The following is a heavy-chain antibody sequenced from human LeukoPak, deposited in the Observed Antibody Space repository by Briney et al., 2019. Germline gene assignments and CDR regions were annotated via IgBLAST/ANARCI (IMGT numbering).Heavy chain of an antibody. Sequence: GGSLRLSCAASRFTFSSYSMNWVRQAPGKGLEWVANIRQDGSGQFYADSVKGRFTISRDNAKNSLYLQMDSLRVEDTAVYYCARVDSSGYYLVGACDIWGQGTMVTVSS. J-gene: IGHJ3*02. CDR2: IRQDGSGQ. CDR3: ARVDSSGYYLVGACDI. V-gene: IGHV3-7*01. D-gene: IGHD3-22*01. CDR1: RFTFSSYS.